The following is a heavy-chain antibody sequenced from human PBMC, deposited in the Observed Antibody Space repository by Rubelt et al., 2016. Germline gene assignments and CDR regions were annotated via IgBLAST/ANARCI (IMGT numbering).Heavy chain of an antibody. CDR1: GYSISSGYY. D-gene: IGHD3-3*01. V-gene: IGHV4-38-2*02. CDR3: ASADYDFWSGSDRNWFDP. Sequence: QVQLQESGPGLVKPSETLSLTCTVSGYSISSGYYLGWIRQPPGKGLEWIGSIYHSGSTYYNPCLKSRVTMSVDTSKNQFALELSSVTAAETAVYYWASADYDFWSGSDRNWFDPWGQGTLVTVSS. CDR2: IYHSGST. J-gene: IGHJ5*02.